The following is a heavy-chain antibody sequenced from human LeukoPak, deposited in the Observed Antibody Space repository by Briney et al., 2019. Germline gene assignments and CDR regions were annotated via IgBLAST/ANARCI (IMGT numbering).Heavy chain of an antibody. J-gene: IGHJ6*03. CDR2: MNPNSGNT. CDR1: GCTFPSYD. CDR3: ARGGYTVNWPYYYYYMDV. V-gene: IGHV1-8*03. D-gene: IGHD5-18*01. Sequence: ASVKVSCKASGCTFPSYDINWVRQATGQGLEWMGWMNPNSGNTGYAQKFQGRVTITRNTSISTAYMELSSLRSEDTAVYCCARGGYTVNWPYYYYYMDVWGKGTTVTVSS.